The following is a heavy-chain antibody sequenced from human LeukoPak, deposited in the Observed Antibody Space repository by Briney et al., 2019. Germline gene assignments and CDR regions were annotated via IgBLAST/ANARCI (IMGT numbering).Heavy chain of an antibody. V-gene: IGHV4-39*07. CDR1: GGPIGSSSYY. CDR3: ARASTVFDY. D-gene: IGHD4-17*01. Sequence: PSETLSLTCTVSGGPIGSSSYYWGWIRQPPGKGLEWIATIYYSGSTNYNPSLKSRVTISVDKSKNQFSLKLSSVTAADTAVYYCARASTVFDYWGQGTLVTVSS. J-gene: IGHJ4*02. CDR2: IYYSGST.